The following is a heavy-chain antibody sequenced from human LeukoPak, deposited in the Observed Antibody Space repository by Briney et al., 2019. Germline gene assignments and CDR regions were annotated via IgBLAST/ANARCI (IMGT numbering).Heavy chain of an antibody. J-gene: IGHJ6*03. CDR1: GGSFSGYY. CDR2: INHSGST. Sequence: PSETLSLTCAVYGGSFSGYYWSWIRQPPGKGLEWIGEINHSGSTNYNPSLKSRVTISVDTSKNQFSLKLSSVTAADTAVYYCARRKGYYYMDVWGKGTTVTVSS. V-gene: IGHV4-34*01. CDR3: ARRKGYYYMDV.